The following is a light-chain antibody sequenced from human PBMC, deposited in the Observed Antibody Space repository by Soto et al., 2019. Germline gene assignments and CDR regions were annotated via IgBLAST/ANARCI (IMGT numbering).Light chain of an antibody. Sequence: DIVMTQSPLSLPVTPGEPASISCRSSQSLLHSNGYNYLDWYLQKPGQSPQLLIYLGSNRASGVXGXFSGSVSGTDFTLKISRVEAEDVGVYYCMQALQTPWTFGQGTKVEIK. V-gene: IGKV2-28*01. CDR2: LGS. CDR3: MQALQTPWT. CDR1: QSLLHSNGYNY. J-gene: IGKJ1*01.